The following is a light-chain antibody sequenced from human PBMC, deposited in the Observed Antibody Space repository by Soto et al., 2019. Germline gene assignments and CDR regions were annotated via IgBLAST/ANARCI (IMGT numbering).Light chain of an antibody. CDR2: EVS. CDR3: RSYAGSNNYV. J-gene: IGLJ1*01. V-gene: IGLV2-8*01. Sequence: QSVLTQPPSASGSPGQSVTISCTGTSSVVGGYNYVSWYQQHPGKVPKLMIYEVSKRPSGVPDRFSGSKSGNTASLTVSGLQSEDEADYYCRSYAGSNNYVFGTGNTVTV. CDR1: SSVVGGYNY.